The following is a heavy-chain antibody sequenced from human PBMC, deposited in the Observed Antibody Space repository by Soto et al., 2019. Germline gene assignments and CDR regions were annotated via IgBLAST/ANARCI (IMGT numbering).Heavy chain of an antibody. CDR1: GSSLRSYA. CDR2: ISANDVGT. J-gene: IGHJ4*02. CDR3: AKAKNDYNWDNRPPFDY. Sequence: WVPLRLACETSGSSLRSYAMAWISHAPGTGLEWVSLISANDVGTYYAESVKTRFTISTGQSRNTVYLQMDSLRADDTAIYYCAKAKNDYNWDNRPPFDYWGQGTLVNVSS. V-gene: IGHV3-23*01. D-gene: IGHD1-20*01.